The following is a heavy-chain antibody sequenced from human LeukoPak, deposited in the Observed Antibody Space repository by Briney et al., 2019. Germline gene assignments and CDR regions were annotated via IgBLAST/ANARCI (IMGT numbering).Heavy chain of an antibody. CDR1: GFTFSSYS. J-gene: IGHJ3*02. V-gene: IGHV3-21*01. CDR3: ASPITTNGPTYFDI. D-gene: IGHD3-22*01. CDR2: ISSSSSYI. Sequence: GGSLRLSCAASGFTFSSYSMNWVRQAPGKGLEWVSSISSSSSYIYYADSVKGRFTISRDNAKNSLYLQMNSLRAEDTTVYYCASPITTNGPTYFDIWGQGTMVTVSS.